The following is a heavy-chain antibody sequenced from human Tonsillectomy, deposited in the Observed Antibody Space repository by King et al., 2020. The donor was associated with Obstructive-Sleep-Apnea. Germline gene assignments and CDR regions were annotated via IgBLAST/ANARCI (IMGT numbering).Heavy chain of an antibody. CDR3: AKDPALLGRGKTSYYFDY. CDR2: ISYDGSNK. Sequence: QLVQSGGGVVQPGRSLRLSCAASGFTFSSYGMHWVRQAPGKGLEGVAVISYDGSNKYYADAAKGRFTIARDNSKNTLYLQMNSLRAEDTAVYYCAKDPALLGRGKTSYYFDYWGQGTLVTVSS. V-gene: IGHV3-30*18. D-gene: IGHD3-10*01. CDR1: GFTFSSYG. J-gene: IGHJ4*02.